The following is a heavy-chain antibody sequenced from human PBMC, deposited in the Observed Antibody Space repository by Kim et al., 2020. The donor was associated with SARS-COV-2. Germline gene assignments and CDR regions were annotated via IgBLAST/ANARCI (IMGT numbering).Heavy chain of an antibody. CDR3: ARFVIRGLLWFGELSATKDYYGMDV. D-gene: IGHD3-10*01. CDR1: GYSFTSYW. Sequence: GESLKISCKGSGYSFTSYWISWVRQMPGKGLEWMGRIDPSDSYTNYSPSFQGHVTISADKSISTAYLQWSSLKASDTAMYYCARFVIRGLLWFGELSATKDYYGMDVWGQGTTVTVSS. J-gene: IGHJ6*02. V-gene: IGHV5-10-1*01. CDR2: IDPSDSYT.